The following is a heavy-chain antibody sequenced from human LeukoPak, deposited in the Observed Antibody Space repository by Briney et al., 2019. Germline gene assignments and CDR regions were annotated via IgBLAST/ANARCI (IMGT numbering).Heavy chain of an antibody. V-gene: IGHV4-59*01. Sequence: SETLSLTCTVSGGSMSSYYWSWIRQPPGEGLEWIGYINYSGSTTYNPSLRSRVTMSVDTSKNQFSLKLTSVTAADTAVCHCARGANYGDYGLDAFDVWGQGTMVTVSS. CDR3: ARGANYGDYGLDAFDV. J-gene: IGHJ3*01. CDR1: GGSMSSYY. D-gene: IGHD4-17*01. CDR2: INYSGST.